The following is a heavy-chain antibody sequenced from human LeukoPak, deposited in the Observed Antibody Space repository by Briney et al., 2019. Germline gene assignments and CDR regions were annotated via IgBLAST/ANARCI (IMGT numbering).Heavy chain of an antibody. Sequence: GGSLRLSCAASGFTFSSYAMHWVRQAPGKGLEWVAVISYDGSNKYYADSVKGRFTISRDNSKNTLYLQMNSLRAEDTAVYYCARAGSGSYMPVGAFDIWGQGTMVTVSS. J-gene: IGHJ3*02. D-gene: IGHD3-10*01. CDR2: ISYDGSNK. V-gene: IGHV3-30-3*01. CDR3: ARAGSGSYMPVGAFDI. CDR1: GFTFSSYA.